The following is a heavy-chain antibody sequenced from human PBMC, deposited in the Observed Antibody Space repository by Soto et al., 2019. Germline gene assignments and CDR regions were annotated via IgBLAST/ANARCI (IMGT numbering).Heavy chain of an antibody. Sequence: SRTLSLSSALPRDSVSGNSAASNSIRQSPSGGLEWQGRTYYRSKWYNDYAVSVKSRITDNPDTSKNQFSLQLNSVTPEDTAVYYCARLYSSGCDYYYGMDVWGQGTTVTVSS. D-gene: IGHD6-19*01. V-gene: IGHV6-1*01. CDR3: ARLYSSGCDYYYGMDV. CDR1: RDSVSGNSAA. CDR2: TYYRSKWYN. J-gene: IGHJ6*02.